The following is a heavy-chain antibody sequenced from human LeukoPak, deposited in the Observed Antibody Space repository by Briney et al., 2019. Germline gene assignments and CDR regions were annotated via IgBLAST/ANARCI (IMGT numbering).Heavy chain of an antibody. J-gene: IGHJ4*02. D-gene: IGHD3-22*01. CDR3: ARDYGYSPFDY. CDR2: IWDNGRNE. Sequence: GASLRLSCAASGFTFSTYAMHWVRQAPGKGLEGVALIWDNGRNEDYADSVKGRFTISRDNSKNTLYLQMNNLRAEDTAVYYCARDYGYSPFDYWGQGTLVAVSS. V-gene: IGHV3-33*01. CDR1: GFTFSTYA.